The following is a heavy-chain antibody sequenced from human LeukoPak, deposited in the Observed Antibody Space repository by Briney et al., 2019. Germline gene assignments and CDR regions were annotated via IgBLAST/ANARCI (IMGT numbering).Heavy chain of an antibody. Sequence: SVKVSCKASGGTFSSYAISWVRQAPGQGLEWMGGIIPIFGTTNYAQKFQGRVTITADESTSTAYMELSSLRSEDTAVYYCARDLGDSSGYYGYWGQGTLVTVSS. CDR1: GGTFSSYA. D-gene: IGHD3-22*01. CDR2: IIPIFGTT. CDR3: ARDLGDSSGYYGY. J-gene: IGHJ4*02. V-gene: IGHV1-69*13.